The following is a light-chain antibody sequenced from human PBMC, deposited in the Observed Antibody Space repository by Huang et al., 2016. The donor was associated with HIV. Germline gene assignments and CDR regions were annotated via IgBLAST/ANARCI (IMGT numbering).Light chain of an antibody. CDR3: QHYNNWPPWT. CDR1: QGVSNN. Sequence: EIVMTQSPATLSVAPGERATLSCRASQGVSNNIAWSQQRPGQTPRVFIHGASTRAAGIAAKFSGRGSGTDFTLTITSLQPEDSAVYYCQHYNNWPPWTFGPGTQVEI. V-gene: IGKV3D-15*01. CDR2: GAS. J-gene: IGKJ1*01.